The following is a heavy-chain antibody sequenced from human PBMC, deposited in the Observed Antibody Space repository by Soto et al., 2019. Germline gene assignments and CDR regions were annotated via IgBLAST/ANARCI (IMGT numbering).Heavy chain of an antibody. CDR1: GFTFSNAW. CDR2: IKSKTDGGTT. D-gene: IGHD2-2*01. CDR3: TTGAECSSTSYDNY. Sequence: GGSLRLSCAASGFTFSNAWRSWIRQAPGKGLEWVGRIKSKTDGGTTDYAAPVNGRFIISKKESKNTQNLQMNSLKTDDTAMYDCTTGAECSSTSYDNYWGQGTLVTVAA. V-gene: IGHV3-15*01. J-gene: IGHJ4*02.